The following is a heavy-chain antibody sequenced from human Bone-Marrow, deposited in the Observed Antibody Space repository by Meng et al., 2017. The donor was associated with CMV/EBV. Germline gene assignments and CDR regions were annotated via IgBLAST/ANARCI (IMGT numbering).Heavy chain of an antibody. CDR1: GFTFSGSA. V-gene: IGHV3-73*01. CDR3: TRRMVSAVAGTDDAFDI. D-gene: IGHD6-19*01. CDR2: IRSKANSYAT. Sequence: GGSLRLSCAASGFTFSGSAMHWVRQASGKGLEWVGRIRSKANSYATAYAASVKGRFTISRDDSKNTAYLQMNSLKTEDTAVYYCTRRMVSAVAGTDDAFDIWGQGTMVTFSS. J-gene: IGHJ3*02.